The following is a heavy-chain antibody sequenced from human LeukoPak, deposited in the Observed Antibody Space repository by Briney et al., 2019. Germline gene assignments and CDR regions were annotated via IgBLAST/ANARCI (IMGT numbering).Heavy chain of an antibody. CDR2: IYYSGST. V-gene: IGHV4-59*08. D-gene: IGHD3-10*01. Sequence: PSETLSLTCTVSGGSISSHYWSWIRQPPGKGLEWIGYIYYSGSTNYNPSLKSRVTISVDTSNNQFSLTVRSVTAADTAVYYCGGRGFWGQGTLVSVSS. CDR1: GGSISSHY. J-gene: IGHJ4*02. CDR3: GGRGF.